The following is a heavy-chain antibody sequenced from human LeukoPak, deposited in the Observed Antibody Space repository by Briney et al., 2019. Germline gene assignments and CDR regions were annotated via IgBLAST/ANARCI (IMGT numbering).Heavy chain of an antibody. CDR3: ARDRRGYSYGALGDYYYYYYGMDV. V-gene: IGHV4-30-4*01. CDR2: IYYSGST. J-gene: IGHJ6*02. CDR1: GGSISSGDYY. Sequence: SETLSLTCTVSGGSISSGDYYWSWIRQPPGKGLEWIGYIYYSGSTYYNPSLKSRVTISVDMSKNQFSLKLSSVTAADTAVYYCARDRRGYSYGALGDYYYYYYGMDVWGQGTTVTVSS. D-gene: IGHD5-18*01.